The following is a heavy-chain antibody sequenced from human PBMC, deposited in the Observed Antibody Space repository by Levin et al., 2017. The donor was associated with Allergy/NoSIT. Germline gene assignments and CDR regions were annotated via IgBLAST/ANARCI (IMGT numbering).Heavy chain of an antibody. CDR1: GFNFRSYS. V-gene: IGHV3-23*01. CDR2: IGGDGATT. D-gene: IGHD2-15*01. CDR3: AKALGICSGGTCHIDY. J-gene: IGHJ4*02. Sequence: GGSLRLSCEASGFNFRSYSMNWVRQAPGKGLEWGSIIGGDGATTFYADSVKGRFTISRDNSKNTLYLEVTSLRAEDTAVYYCAKALGICSGGTCHIDYWGRGTLVTVSS.